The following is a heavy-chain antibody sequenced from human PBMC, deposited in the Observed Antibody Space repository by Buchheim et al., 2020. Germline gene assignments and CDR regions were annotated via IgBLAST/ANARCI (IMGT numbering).Heavy chain of an antibody. V-gene: IGHV1-69*14. Sequence: QVHLVQSGAEVKKSGSSVKVSCKASGGTFSTYALNWVRQAPGQGLEWMGGIIPLFGTPKYAQKFQGRVKITADKSTSTAYMELSSLRSEDTAVYYCARGEYTYGKFTGNGMDVWGQGTT. D-gene: IGHD5-18*01. CDR1: GGTFSTYA. J-gene: IGHJ6*02. CDR3: ARGEYTYGKFTGNGMDV. CDR2: IIPLFGTP.